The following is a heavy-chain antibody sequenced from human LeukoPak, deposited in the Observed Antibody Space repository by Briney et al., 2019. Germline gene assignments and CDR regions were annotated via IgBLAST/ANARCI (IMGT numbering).Heavy chain of an antibody. V-gene: IGHV4-4*09. CDR2: IYTSGST. Sequence: SETLSLTCTVSGGSISSYYWSWIRQPPGEGLEWIGYIYTSGSTNYNPSLKSRVTISVDTSKNQFSLKLSSVTAADTAVYYCARHYSKLAWFDPWGQGTLVTVSS. D-gene: IGHD5-18*01. CDR1: GGSISSYY. J-gene: IGHJ5*02. CDR3: ARHYSKLAWFDP.